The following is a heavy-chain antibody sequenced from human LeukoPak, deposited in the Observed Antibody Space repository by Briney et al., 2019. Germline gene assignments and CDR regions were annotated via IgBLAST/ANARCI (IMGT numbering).Heavy chain of an antibody. V-gene: IGHV4-59*01. CDR1: GGSISSYY. D-gene: IGHD1-26*01. CDR2: IYYSGST. CDR3: ARSKYSGSYKEFDY. J-gene: IGHJ4*02. Sequence: SETLSLTCTVSGGSISSYYWSWIRQPPGKGLEWIGYIYYSGSTDYNPSLKSRVTISVDTSKNQFSLKLSSVTAADTAVYYCARSKYSGSYKEFDYWGQGTLVTVSS.